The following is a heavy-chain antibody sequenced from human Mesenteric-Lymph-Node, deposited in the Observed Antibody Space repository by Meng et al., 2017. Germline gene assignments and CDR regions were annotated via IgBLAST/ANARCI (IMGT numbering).Heavy chain of an antibody. CDR3: ARDEVVATVSYFHH. Sequence: GRRVQAGAEVEKPGSSVKVSCKASGGTFSSYAISWVRQATGQGLEWMGWINLNTGGTNYAQKFQGRVTMTRDTSISTVYMELSSLRSDDTAVYYCARDEVVATVSYFHHWGQGTLVTVSS. D-gene: IGHD5-12*01. J-gene: IGHJ1*01. CDR1: GGTFSSYA. V-gene: IGHV1-2*02. CDR2: INLNTGGT.